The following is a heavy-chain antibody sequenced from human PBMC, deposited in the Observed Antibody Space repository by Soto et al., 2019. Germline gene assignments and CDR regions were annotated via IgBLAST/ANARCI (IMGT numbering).Heavy chain of an antibody. CDR2: ISGSGVST. D-gene: IGHD3-22*01. J-gene: IGHJ4*02. CDR1: GFTFSSYA. CDR3: AKVRPEYYYDSSGYYVFDY. Sequence: GGSLRLSCAASGFTFSSYAMSWVRQAPGKGLEWVSAISGSGVSTYYADSVKGRFTISRDNSKNTLYLQMNSLRAEDTAVYYCAKVRPEYYYDSSGYYVFDYWGQGTLVTVSS. V-gene: IGHV3-23*01.